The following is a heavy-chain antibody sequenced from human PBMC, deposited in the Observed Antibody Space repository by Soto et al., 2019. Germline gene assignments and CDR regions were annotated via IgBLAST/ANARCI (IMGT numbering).Heavy chain of an antibody. CDR2: IKQDGSEK. V-gene: IGHV3-7*03. D-gene: IGHD1-26*01. Sequence: EVQLVESGGGLVQPGGSLRLSCAASGFTFSSYWMSWVRQAPGKGLEWVANIKQDGSEKYYVDSVKGRFTISRDSAKNSLYLQMNSLRAEDTAVYYCGSLMNGGATDYWGQGTLVTVSS. J-gene: IGHJ4*02. CDR3: GSLMNGGATDY. CDR1: GFTFSSYW.